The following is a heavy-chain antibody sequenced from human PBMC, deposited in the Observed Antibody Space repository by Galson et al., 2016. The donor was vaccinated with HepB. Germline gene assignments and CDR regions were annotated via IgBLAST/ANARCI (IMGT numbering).Heavy chain of an antibody. CDR1: GGSFSPYY. CDR3: ANYSPKDYYDSSGYYYLIDAFDI. CDR2: INHSGST. V-gene: IGHV4-34*01. D-gene: IGHD3-22*01. J-gene: IGHJ3*02. Sequence: ETLSLTCAVYGGSFSPYYWSWIRQPPGKGLEWIGEINHSGSTKYKPSLKSRVTISVDTSKNQFSLKLTSVTAADPAVYYCANYSPKDYYDSSGYYYLIDAFDIWGQGTMVTVSS.